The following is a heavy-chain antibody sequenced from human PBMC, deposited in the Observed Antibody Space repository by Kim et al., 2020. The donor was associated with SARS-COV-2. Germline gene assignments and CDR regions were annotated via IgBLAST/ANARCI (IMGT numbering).Heavy chain of an antibody. V-gene: IGHV1-18*01. D-gene: IGHD3-22*01. CDR2: ISVYNANT. CDR1: GYTFTSYG. Sequence: ASVKVSCKASGYTFTSYGISWLRQAPGQGLEWMGWISVYNANTNYAQNLQARLTMTTDTSTSTAYMELRSLTSDDTAVYYCARDPAYVSSVYAADYWGQGTLVTVSS. J-gene: IGHJ4*02. CDR3: ARDPAYVSSVYAADY.